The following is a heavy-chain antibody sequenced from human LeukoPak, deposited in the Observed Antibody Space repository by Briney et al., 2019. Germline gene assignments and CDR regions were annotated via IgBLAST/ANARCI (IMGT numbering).Heavy chain of an antibody. V-gene: IGHV3-23*01. CDR2: ISGSGGST. CDR3: AKEKATYGSGYYYGMDV. J-gene: IGHJ6*02. Sequence: PGGSLRLSRAASGFTFSSYAMSWVRQAPGKGLEWVSAISGSGGSTYYADSVKGRFTISRDNSKNTLYLQMNSLRAEDTAVYYCAKEKATYGSGYYYGMDVWGQGTTVTVSS. D-gene: IGHD3-10*01. CDR1: GFTFSSYA.